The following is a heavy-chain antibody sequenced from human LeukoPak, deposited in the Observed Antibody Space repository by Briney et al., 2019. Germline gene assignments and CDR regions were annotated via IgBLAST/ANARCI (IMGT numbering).Heavy chain of an antibody. CDR2: INPNSGGT. J-gene: IGHJ4*02. CDR1: GYIFTGYY. Sequence: ASVKVSFKASGYIFTGYYMHWVRQAPGQGLEWMGRINPNSGGTNYAQKFQGRVTITADESTSTAYMELSSLRSEDTAVYYCARDGDYWGQGTLVTVSS. V-gene: IGHV1-2*06. CDR3: ARDGDY.